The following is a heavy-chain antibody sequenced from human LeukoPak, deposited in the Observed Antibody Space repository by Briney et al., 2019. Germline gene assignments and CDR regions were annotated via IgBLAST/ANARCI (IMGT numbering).Heavy chain of an antibody. CDR3: AKDTQLLRFNYFDY. CDR1: GFTFDDYA. CDR2: ISWNSGSI. J-gene: IGHJ4*02. Sequence: GGSLRLSCAASGFTFDDYAMHWVRQAPGKGLEWVSGISWNSGSIAYADCVKGRFTISRDNAKNSLYLQMNSLRAEDTALYYCAKDTQLLRFNYFDYWGQGTLVTVSS. D-gene: IGHD2-2*01. V-gene: IGHV3-9*01.